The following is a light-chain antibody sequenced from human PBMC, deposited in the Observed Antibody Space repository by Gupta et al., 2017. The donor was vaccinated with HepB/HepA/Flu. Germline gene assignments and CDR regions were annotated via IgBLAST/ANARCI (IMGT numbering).Light chain of an antibody. CDR1: QSVLYSSNNKNY. CDR3: QQYYSSPLT. J-gene: IGKJ4*01. Sequence: DIVMTQSPDSLAVSLGERATINCKSSQSVLYSSNNKNYLSWFQQKPGQPPKLLIYWASTPESGVPDRFSGSGSGTDSTLTISSLRAEDVAVYYCQQYYSSPLTFGGGTKVEIK. V-gene: IGKV4-1*01. CDR2: WAS.